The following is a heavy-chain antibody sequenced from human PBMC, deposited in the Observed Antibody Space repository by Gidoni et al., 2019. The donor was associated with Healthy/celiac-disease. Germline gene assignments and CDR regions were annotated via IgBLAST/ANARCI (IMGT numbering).Heavy chain of an antibody. CDR3: GLYYYDSSGYLDGCDY. CDR2: IIPIFDTA. CDR1: GGPFRSYA. Sequence: QLQLVQSVAEVKKPGSSVKVSCKASGGPFRSYAISWVRQAPGQGREWMGGIIPIFDTANYAQKFQGRVTITADESTSTAYMELSSLRSEDTAVYYCGLYYYDSSGYLDGCDYWGQGTLVTVSS. D-gene: IGHD3-22*01. J-gene: IGHJ4*02. V-gene: IGHV1-69*01.